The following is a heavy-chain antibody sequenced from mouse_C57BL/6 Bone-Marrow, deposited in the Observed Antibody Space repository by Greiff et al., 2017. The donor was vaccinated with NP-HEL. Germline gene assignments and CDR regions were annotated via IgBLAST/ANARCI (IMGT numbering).Heavy chain of an antibody. CDR2: IYSGGGYT. V-gene: IGHV1-63*01. CDR3: ARDGSRHYYARDY. CDR1: GYTFTNYW. Sequence: QVQLQRSGAELVRPGTSVKMSCKASGYTFTNYWIGWAKQRPGHGLEWIGDIYSGGGYTHYNEQFKGTATLTADKSSSTAYMQVSSLTSEYSAIYYCARDGSRHYYARDYWGQGTSVTVSS. J-gene: IGHJ4*01. D-gene: IGHD1-1*01.